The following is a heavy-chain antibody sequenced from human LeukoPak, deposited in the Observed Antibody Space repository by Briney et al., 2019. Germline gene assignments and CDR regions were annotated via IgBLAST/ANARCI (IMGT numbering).Heavy chain of an antibody. D-gene: IGHD4-17*01. CDR2: IYYSGSP. CDR3: ASPYGDYGYFQH. CDR1: SGSISSSSYY. J-gene: IGHJ1*01. Sequence: PSETLSLTCTVSSGSISSSSYYWGWIRQPPGKGLEWIGSIYYSGSPYYNPSLKSRVTISVDTSKNQFSLKVSSGTAADTAVYYCASPYGDYGYFQHWGQGTLVTVSS. V-gene: IGHV4-39*01.